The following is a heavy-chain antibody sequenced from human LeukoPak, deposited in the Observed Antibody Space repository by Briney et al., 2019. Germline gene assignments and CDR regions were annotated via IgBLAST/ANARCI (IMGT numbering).Heavy chain of an antibody. CDR1: GGSFSGYY. Sequence: SETLSLTCAVYGGSFSGYYWSWIRQPPGEGLEWIGEINHSGSTNYNPSLKSRVTISVDTSKNQFSLKLSSVTAADTAVYYCARVMLDTDDAFDIWGQGTMVTVSS. CDR2: INHSGST. D-gene: IGHD5-18*01. V-gene: IGHV4-34*01. J-gene: IGHJ3*02. CDR3: ARVMLDTDDAFDI.